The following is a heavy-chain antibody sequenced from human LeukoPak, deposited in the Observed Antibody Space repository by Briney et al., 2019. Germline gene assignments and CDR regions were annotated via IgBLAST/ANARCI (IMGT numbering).Heavy chain of an antibody. CDR2: INPNSGGT. V-gene: IGHV1-2*02. Sequence: VASVKVSCKASGYTFTSYGISWVRQAPGQGLEWMGWINPNSGGTNYAQKFRGRVTMTRDTSISTAYMELSRLRSDDTAVYYCARTRTSYSSSPSDYWGQGTLVTVSS. CDR1: GYTFTSYG. CDR3: ARTRTSYSSSPSDY. J-gene: IGHJ4*02. D-gene: IGHD6-6*01.